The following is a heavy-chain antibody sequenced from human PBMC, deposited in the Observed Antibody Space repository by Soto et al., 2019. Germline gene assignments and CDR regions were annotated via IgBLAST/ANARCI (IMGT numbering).Heavy chain of an antibody. V-gene: IGHV1-24*01. CDR1: GYTLTELS. CDR3: ATTPPGYSSGYYYPPWFDP. Sequence: ASVKVSCKVSGYTLTELSMHWVRQAPGKGLEWMGGFDPEDGETIYAQKFQGRVTMTEDTSTDTAYMELSSLRSEDTAVYYCATTPPGYSSGYYYPPWFDPWGQGTLVTVSS. CDR2: FDPEDGET. J-gene: IGHJ5*02. D-gene: IGHD3-22*01.